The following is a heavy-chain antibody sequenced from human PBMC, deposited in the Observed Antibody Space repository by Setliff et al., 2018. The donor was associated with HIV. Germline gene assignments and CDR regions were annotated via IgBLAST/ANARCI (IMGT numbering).Heavy chain of an antibody. J-gene: IGHJ5*02. CDR3: ARYKWNNWIFGWFDP. V-gene: IGHV3-11*06. CDR1: GFTFSDHY. D-gene: IGHD1-20*01. CDR2: ISGGSTSHM. Sequence: PRLSCAASGFTFSDHYMSWIRQAPGKGLEWVSYISGGSTSHMNYADSVKGRFTISRDNAKNSLYLQMNSLRAEDTAVYYCARYKWNNWIFGWFDPWGQGTQVTVSS.